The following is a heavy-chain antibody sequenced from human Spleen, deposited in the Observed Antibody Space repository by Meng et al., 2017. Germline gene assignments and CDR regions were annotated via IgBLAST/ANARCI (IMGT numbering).Heavy chain of an antibody. Sequence: GESLKISCAASGFMLSSYAMSWVRQAPGKGLEWVAVISYDGSNKYYADSVKGRFTISRDNSKNTLYLQMNSLRAEDTAVYSCARVTYDSSGYYLGGFDIWGQGTMVTVSS. CDR2: ISYDGSNK. CDR1: GFMLSSYA. V-gene: IGHV3-30*04. CDR3: ARVTYDSSGYYLGGFDI. D-gene: IGHD3-22*01. J-gene: IGHJ3*02.